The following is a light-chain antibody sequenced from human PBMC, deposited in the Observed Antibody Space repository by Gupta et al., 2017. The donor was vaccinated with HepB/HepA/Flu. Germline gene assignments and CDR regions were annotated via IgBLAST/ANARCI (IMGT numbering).Light chain of an antibody. J-gene: IGKJ4*01. V-gene: IGKV1-39*01. Sequence: DIQMTQSPSSLSTSVGDRVIITCRASQSINNYVNWYQQKAGKAPKLLISGASNLQSGVSARFSGSGSGTDFILTITSLQPEDFATYYCQQSYTTPALSFGGGTKVEIK. CDR2: GAS. CDR1: QSINNY. CDR3: QQSYTTPALS.